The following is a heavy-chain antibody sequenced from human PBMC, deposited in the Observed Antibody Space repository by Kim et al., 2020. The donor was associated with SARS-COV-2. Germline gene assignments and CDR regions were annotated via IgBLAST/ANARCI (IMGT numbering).Heavy chain of an antibody. J-gene: IGHJ4*02. D-gene: IGHD3-10*01. CDR1: GFTFSSYA. V-gene: IGHV3-30-3*01. CDR3: ARDSRWPITMVRGGHFDY. CDR2: ISYDGSNK. Sequence: GGSLRLSCAASGFTFSSYAMHWVRQAPGKGLEWVAVISYDGSNKYYADSVKGRFTISRDNSKNTLYLQMNSLRAEDTAVYYCARDSRWPITMVRGGHFDYWGQGTLVTVSS.